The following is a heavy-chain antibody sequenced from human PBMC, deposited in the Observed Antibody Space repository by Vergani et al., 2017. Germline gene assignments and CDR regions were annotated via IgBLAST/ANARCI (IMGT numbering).Heavy chain of an antibody. V-gene: IGHV4-59*13. CDR2: IYSTGST. CDR1: GGSFNTYY. CDR3: ARVMYRDEASTGYRLEGMDI. D-gene: IGHD3-9*01. J-gene: IGHJ6*02. Sequence: QVQLEESCPGLVKPSETLSLTCTVSGGSFNTYYWSWIRQSPGKGLEWIGYIYSTGSTNYNPSLNSRVTMSVETSKNQFSLKLRSVTAADTAVYFCARVMYRDEASTGYRLEGMDIWGQGTTVTISS.